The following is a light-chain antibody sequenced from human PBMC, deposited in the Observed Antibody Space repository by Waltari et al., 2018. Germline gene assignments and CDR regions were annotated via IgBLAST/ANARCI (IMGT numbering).Light chain of an antibody. J-gene: IGLJ3*02. Sequence: QSALTQPRSVSGSPGQSVTITCTGTRSDVGAYNYVAWYQQHPGKAPKLMIYDVSERPSGVPGRFPGSRSGNTASLAISGLQTEDEADYFGCSCAGAYTWVFGGGTVLAGL. CDR2: DVS. V-gene: IGLV2-11*01. CDR1: RSDVGAYNY. CDR3: CSCAGAYTWV.